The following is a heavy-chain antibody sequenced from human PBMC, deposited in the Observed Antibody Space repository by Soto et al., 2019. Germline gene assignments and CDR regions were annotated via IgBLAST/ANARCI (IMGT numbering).Heavy chain of an antibody. CDR2: IVPMFGTS. CDR1: GGTSTRYA. CDR3: NRGSEYDFWSGYL. D-gene: IGHD3-3*01. V-gene: IGHV1-69*06. J-gene: IGHJ4*02. Sequence: QERLVQSGAEVRKPGSSVKVSCKVTGGTSTRYAINWVRQAPGQGLEWMGGIVPMFGTSKYAQKFQGRVTITALTSTNIAYMELRSLRSEDTAVYYCNRGSEYDFWSGYLWGQGTLVSVSS.